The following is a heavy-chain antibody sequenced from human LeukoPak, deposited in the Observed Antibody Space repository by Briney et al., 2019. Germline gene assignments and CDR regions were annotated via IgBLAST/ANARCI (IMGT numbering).Heavy chain of an antibody. CDR2: ISGSGGST. CDR1: GFTFSSYA. V-gene: IGHV3-23*01. Sequence: GGSLRLSCAASGFTFSSYAMSWVRQAPGKGLEWVSAISGSGGSTYYADSVKGRFTISRDNSKNTLYLQMNSLRAEDTAIYYCAKAAGENVVVPAASFWGQGTLVTVSS. D-gene: IGHD2-2*01. CDR3: AKAAGENVVVPAASF. J-gene: IGHJ4*02.